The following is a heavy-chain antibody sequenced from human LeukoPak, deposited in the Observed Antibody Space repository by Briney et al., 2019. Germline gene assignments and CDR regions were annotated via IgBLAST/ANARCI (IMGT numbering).Heavy chain of an antibody. CDR3: AKQPLGYCSGGSCYTYYYYYYGMDV. Sequence: GRTLRLSRAASGFRLSIFWMSCVRHAPGKGLYWVTNINQNGGAKHYVDSVQGRYTISRDNAKTSLYLQMNSLRAEDTAVYYCAKQPLGYCSGGSCYTYYYYYYGMDVWGQGTTVTVSS. J-gene: IGHJ6*02. CDR1: GFRLSIFW. D-gene: IGHD2-15*01. V-gene: IGHV3-7*03. CDR2: INQNGGAK.